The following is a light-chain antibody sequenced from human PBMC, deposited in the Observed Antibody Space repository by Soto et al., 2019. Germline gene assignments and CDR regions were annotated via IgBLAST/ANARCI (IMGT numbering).Light chain of an antibody. V-gene: IGLV2-8*01. J-gene: IGLJ1*01. CDR2: EVS. CDR1: SSDVGGYNY. CDR3: SSYAGSNNLGV. Sequence: QSVLTDPPSASGYPGQSVTISCTGTSSDVGGYNYVSWYQQHPGKAPKLMIYEVSKRPSGVPDRFSGSKSGNTASLTVSGLQAEDEADYYCSSYAGSNNLGVFGTGTKVTVL.